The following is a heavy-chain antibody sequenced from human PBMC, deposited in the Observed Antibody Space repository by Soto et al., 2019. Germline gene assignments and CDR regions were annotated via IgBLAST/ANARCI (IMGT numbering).Heavy chain of an antibody. Sequence: QVQLVQSGAEVKKPGASVKVSCKASGYTFTGYYMHWVRQAPGQGLEWMGWINPNSGGTNYAQKFQGWVTMTRDTSISTAYMELGRLRSDDTAVYYCARALSRVGAILAFDIWGQGTMVTVSS. D-gene: IGHD1-26*01. CDR2: INPNSGGT. CDR3: ARALSRVGAILAFDI. CDR1: GYTFTGYY. V-gene: IGHV1-2*04. J-gene: IGHJ3*02.